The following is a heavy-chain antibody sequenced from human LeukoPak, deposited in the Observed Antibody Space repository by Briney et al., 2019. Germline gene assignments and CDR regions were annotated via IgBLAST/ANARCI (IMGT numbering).Heavy chain of an antibody. CDR1: GFIFTSYS. V-gene: IGHV3-21*01. J-gene: IGHJ4*02. CDR3: ARGYVAADGRCYFDS. D-gene: IGHD6-13*01. Sequence: GGSLRLSCVGSGFIFTSYSMHWVRQAPGKGLEWVSCVSSSSTYIYYADSVKGRFTISIDNAKNSQYLQMNSLRAEDTAVYYCARGYVAADGRCYFDSWGQGTLVTVSS. CDR2: VSSSSTYI.